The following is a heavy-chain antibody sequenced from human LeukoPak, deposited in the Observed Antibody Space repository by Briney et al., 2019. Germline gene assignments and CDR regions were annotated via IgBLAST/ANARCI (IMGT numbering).Heavy chain of an antibody. Sequence: ASVKVSCKASGYTFTGYYIHWMRQAPGQGLEWMGWINPKRGVTTYAQKFQGRVTMTRDTSITTAYMELTRLRSDDTTIYYCARERNYGDYGNAFDVWGQGTKVTVSS. CDR2: INPKRGVT. J-gene: IGHJ3*01. D-gene: IGHD4-17*01. CDR3: ARERNYGDYGNAFDV. V-gene: IGHV1-2*02. CDR1: GYTFTGYY.